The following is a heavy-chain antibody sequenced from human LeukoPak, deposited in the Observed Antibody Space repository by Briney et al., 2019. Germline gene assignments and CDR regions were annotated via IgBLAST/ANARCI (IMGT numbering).Heavy chain of an antibody. CDR1: GFTFSAYS. Sequence: PGGSLRLSCAASGFTFSAYSMNWVRQAPGKGLEWVSYITSGTSNMYYADSVKGRFTISRDNAKNSLYLQMNSLRAEDTAVYYCARSPSPNYDFWSGHNWFDPWGQGTLVTVSS. CDR3: ARSPSPNYDFWSGHNWFDP. J-gene: IGHJ5*02. D-gene: IGHD3-3*01. V-gene: IGHV3-48*01. CDR2: ITSGTSNM.